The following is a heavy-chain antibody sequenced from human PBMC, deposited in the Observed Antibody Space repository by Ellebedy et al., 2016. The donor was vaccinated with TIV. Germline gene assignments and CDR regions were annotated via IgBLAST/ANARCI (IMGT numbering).Heavy chain of an antibody. CDR3: ARGFSSSGGYNYYMDV. CDR1: GGSISSSL. CDR2: IYHSGSS. J-gene: IGHJ6*04. Sequence: MPSETLSLTCAVSGGSISSSLWSWIRQTPGKGLEWIGHIYHSGSSKYNPSLNSRVSMSVDTSKNRFSLWLTSVTAADTAVYYCARGFSSSGGYNYYMDVWGKGTSVTVFS. D-gene: IGHD3-10*01. V-gene: IGHV4-59*01.